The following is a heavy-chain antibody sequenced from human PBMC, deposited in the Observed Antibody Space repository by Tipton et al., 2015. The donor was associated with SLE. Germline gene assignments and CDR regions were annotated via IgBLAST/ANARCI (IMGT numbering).Heavy chain of an antibody. V-gene: IGHV4-34*01. CDR3: ARQIGAAAGRRWYFDL. D-gene: IGHD3-10*01. Sequence: TLSLTCAVYGGSFSDCYWSWIRQPPGTGLEWIGEINHSGSTNYNPSLKSRVTISADTSKKQSSLKLSSVTAADTAVYYCARQIGAAAGRRWYFDLWGRGTLVTVSS. CDR1: GGSFSDCY. J-gene: IGHJ2*01. CDR2: INHSGST.